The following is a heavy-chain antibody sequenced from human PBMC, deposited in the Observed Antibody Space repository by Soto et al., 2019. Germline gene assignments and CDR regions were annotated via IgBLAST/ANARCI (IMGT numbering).Heavy chain of an antibody. CDR1: GFTFSSYG. Sequence: GGSLRLSCAASGFTFSSYGMHWVRQAPGKGLEWVAVISYDGSNKYYADSVKGRFTISRDNSKNTLYLQMNSLRAEDTAVYYCARQGPGRAFDIWGQGTMVTVS. V-gene: IGHV3-30*03. J-gene: IGHJ3*02. CDR2: ISYDGSNK. CDR3: ARQGPGRAFDI.